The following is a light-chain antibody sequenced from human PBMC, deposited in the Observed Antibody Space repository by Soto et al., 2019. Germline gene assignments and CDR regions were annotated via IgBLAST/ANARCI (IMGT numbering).Light chain of an antibody. CDR3: CSYGRSPTFVE. Sequence: QSALTQPASVSGSPGQSITISCTGTSSDVGTYNLVSWYQQHPGTAPKLIIYDATKLPSGVSERFSGSKSGNTASLTISGLQAEDEAAYYCCSYGRSPTFVEFGGGTKLTVL. V-gene: IGLV2-23*01. CDR2: DAT. J-gene: IGLJ2*01. CDR1: SSDVGTYNL.